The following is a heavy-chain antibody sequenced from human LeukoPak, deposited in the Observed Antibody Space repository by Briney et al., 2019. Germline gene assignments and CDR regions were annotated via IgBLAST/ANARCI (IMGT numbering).Heavy chain of an antibody. Sequence: GGSLRLSCAASGFTFSSYWMHWVRQAPGKGLVWVSRINSDGSSTSYADSVKGRSTISRDNAKNTLYLQMNSLRAEDTAVYYCARDREDIVVVVAATPLVWGQGTLVTVSS. J-gene: IGHJ4*02. V-gene: IGHV3-74*01. CDR3: ARDREDIVVVVAATPLV. D-gene: IGHD2-15*01. CDR1: GFTFSSYW. CDR2: INSDGSST.